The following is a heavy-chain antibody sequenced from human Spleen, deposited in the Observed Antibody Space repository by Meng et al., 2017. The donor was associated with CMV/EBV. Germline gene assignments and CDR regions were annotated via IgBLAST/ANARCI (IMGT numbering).Heavy chain of an antibody. CDR3: AKDARERVYYYGMDV. CDR1: GFTFSSYA. J-gene: IGHJ6*02. D-gene: IGHD1-1*01. V-gene: IGHV3-23*03. Sequence: GGSLRLSCATSGFTFSSYAMSWVRQAPGKGLEWVSVVYSVGGTTHYADSVKGRFTISRDNSKNTLYLQMNSLRAEDTAVYYCAKDARERVYYYGMDVWGQGTTVTVSS. CDR2: VYSVGGTT.